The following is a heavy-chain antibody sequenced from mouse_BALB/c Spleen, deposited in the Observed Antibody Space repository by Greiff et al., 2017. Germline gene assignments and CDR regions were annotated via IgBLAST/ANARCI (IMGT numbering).Heavy chain of an antibody. CDR2: INPSTGYT. CDR1: GYTFTSYW. J-gene: IGHJ1*01. CDR3: ARGYYYGSSYVWYFDV. V-gene: IGHV1-7*01. D-gene: IGHD1-1*01. Sequence: VQLQQSGAELAKPGASVKMSCKASGYTFTSYWMHWVKQRPGQGLEWIGYINPSTGYTEYNQKFKDKATLTADKSSSTAYMQLSSLTSEDSAVYYCARGYYYGSSYVWYFDVWGAGTTVTVSS.